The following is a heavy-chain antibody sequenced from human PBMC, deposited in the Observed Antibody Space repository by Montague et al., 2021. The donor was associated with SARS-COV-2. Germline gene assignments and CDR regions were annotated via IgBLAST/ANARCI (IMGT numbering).Heavy chain of an antibody. CDR1: GGSISRYY. Sequence: SETLSLTCTVSGGSISRYYWCWIWQPPAQGLEWIGYIYYGWSSNYSPSFKLRVIMSVDTSNKKFSLRLTSVTAADTAVYYCARLRRPDGYSYCFGPWGQGTLVTVSS. J-gene: IGHJ5*02. CDR3: ARLRRPDGYSYCFGP. D-gene: IGHD5-24*01. V-gene: IGHV4-59*08. CDR2: IYYGWSS.